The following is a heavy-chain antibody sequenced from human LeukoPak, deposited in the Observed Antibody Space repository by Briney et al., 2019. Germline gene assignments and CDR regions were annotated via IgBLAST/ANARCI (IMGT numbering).Heavy chain of an antibody. J-gene: IGHJ4*02. CDR1: GFSFSIYW. V-gene: IGHV3-7*01. CDR3: ARSPGVGTVDC. Sequence: GGSLRLSCAASGFSFSIYWMSWVRQAPGQGLEWVANINQGGSETYYVDSVKGRFTISRDKAKNSLFLQLNSLRAEDTAVYYCARSPGVGTVDCWGQGSLVTVSS. CDR2: INQGGSET. D-gene: IGHD3-3*01.